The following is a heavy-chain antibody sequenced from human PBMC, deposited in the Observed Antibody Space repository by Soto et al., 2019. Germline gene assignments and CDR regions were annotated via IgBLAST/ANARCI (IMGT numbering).Heavy chain of an antibody. CDR3: ARESSPEDFWSGPHYYYYMDG. D-gene: IGHD3-3*01. V-gene: IGHV4-34*01. J-gene: IGHJ6*03. Sequence: SETLSLTCAVYGGSFSGYYWSWIRQPPGKGLEWIGEINHSGSTNYNPSLKSRVTISVDTSKSQFSLKLSSVTAADTAVYYCARESSPEDFWSGPHYYYYMDGWGKGTTVTVSS. CDR1: GGSFSGYY. CDR2: INHSGST.